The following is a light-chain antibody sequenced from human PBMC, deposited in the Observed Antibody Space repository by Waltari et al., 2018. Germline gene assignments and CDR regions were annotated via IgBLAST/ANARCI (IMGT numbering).Light chain of an antibody. CDR1: QSLVHSDGNTS. CDR2: RVS. J-gene: IGKJ1*01. Sequence: DVVMTQSPLSLPVTLGQPASISCRSSQSLVHSDGNTSLNWFQQRPGQSPRRIFYRVSNRDSGVPDRFSGSGSGTDFTLKITRVEAEDVGVYYCMQGTHWPWTFGQGTKVEIK. CDR3: MQGTHWPWT. V-gene: IGKV2-30*02.